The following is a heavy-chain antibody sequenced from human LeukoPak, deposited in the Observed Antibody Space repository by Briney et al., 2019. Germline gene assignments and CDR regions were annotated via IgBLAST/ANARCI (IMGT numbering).Heavy chain of an antibody. CDR2: IYHSGST. D-gene: IGHD2-2*01. CDR1: GYSISSGYY. CDR3: ARLIFEDIVVVPAAGSIGY. J-gene: IGHJ4*02. Sequence: PSETLSLTCAVSGYSISSGYYWGWIRQPPGKGLEWIGSIYHSGSTYYNPSLKSRVTISVDTSKNQFSLKLSSVTAADTAVYYCARLIFEDIVVVPAAGSIGYWGQGTLVTVSS. V-gene: IGHV4-38-2*01.